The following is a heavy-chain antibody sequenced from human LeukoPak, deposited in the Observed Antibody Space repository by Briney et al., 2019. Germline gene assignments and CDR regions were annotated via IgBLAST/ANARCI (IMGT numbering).Heavy chain of an antibody. Sequence: PGGSLRLSCAASGFTFSSYAMSWVRQAPGKGLEWVSYISSSSSTLYYADSVKGRFTISRDNANNSLYLQMDSLRAEDTAVYYCVREHSGYNAIDYWGQGALVTVSS. CDR1: GFTFSSYA. CDR2: ISSSSSTL. J-gene: IGHJ4*02. V-gene: IGHV3-48*04. D-gene: IGHD3-22*01. CDR3: VREHSGYNAIDY.